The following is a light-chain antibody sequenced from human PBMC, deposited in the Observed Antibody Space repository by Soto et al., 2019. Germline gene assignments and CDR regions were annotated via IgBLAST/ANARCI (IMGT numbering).Light chain of an antibody. CDR3: MQALQTPIT. CDR1: QSLRHSIGYNY. CDR2: LGS. Sequence: DIVMTQSPLSLPVIPGEPASISCRSSQSLRHSIGYNYLDWYLQKPEQSPQLLISLGSNRASGVPDRLSGSGSGTNFTLKISRVEAEDVGIYYCMQALQTPITFGPGTKVDIK. V-gene: IGKV2-28*01. J-gene: IGKJ3*01.